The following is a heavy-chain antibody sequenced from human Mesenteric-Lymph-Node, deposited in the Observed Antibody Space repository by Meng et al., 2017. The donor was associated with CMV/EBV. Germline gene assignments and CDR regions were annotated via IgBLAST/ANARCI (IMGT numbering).Heavy chain of an antibody. V-gene: IGHV3-23*01. CDR2: VSPSGTHT. CDR1: GFTFSAYA. CDR3: AKGGPTAASAY. Sequence: GASLKISCAASGFTFSAYAMTWARQAPGKGLEWVSTVSPSGTHTDYADSLKGRFTISRDNSEMLYLQMNSLRAEDTAIYYCAKGGPTAASAYWGQGTLVTVSS. J-gene: IGHJ4*02. D-gene: IGHD2-2*01.